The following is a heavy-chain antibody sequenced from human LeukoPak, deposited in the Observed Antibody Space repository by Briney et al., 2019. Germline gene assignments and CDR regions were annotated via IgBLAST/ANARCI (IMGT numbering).Heavy chain of an antibody. Sequence: GGSLRLSCAASGFTFTTYWMSWVRQAPGKGLEWVSYISSGGSTIYYADSVKGRFTISRDNAKNSLYLQINSLRAEDTAVYYCARGVGYSGYVDFWGQGTLVTVSS. V-gene: IGHV3-48*04. J-gene: IGHJ4*02. CDR2: ISSGGSTI. D-gene: IGHD5-12*01. CDR1: GFTFTTYW. CDR3: ARGVGYSGYVDF.